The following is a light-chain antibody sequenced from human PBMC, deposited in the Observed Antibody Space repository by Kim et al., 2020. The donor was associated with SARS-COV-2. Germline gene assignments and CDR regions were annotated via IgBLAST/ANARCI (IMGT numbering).Light chain of an antibody. Sequence: GQSITSSWRGTRRDVGGYKYVSWYEQHPGKAPHLMIYDVDRRPSGVSARFSGSKSGNKASLTISGLQAEDEAVYYCSSYTSNKTWVFGGGTQVTVL. CDR1: RRDVGGYKY. V-gene: IGLV2-14*03. CDR3: SSYTSNKTWV. J-gene: IGLJ3*02. CDR2: DVD.